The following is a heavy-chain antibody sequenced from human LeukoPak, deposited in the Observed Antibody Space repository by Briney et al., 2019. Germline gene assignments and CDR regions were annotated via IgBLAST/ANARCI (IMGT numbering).Heavy chain of an antibody. CDR2: ISYDGNNK. D-gene: IGHD6-19*01. CDR3: ARPHSSGWYYFDS. CDR1: GFTFSNYD. J-gene: IGHJ4*02. V-gene: IGHV3-30*03. Sequence: QPGGSLRLSCAASGFTFSNYDMNWVRQAPGQGLAWVAVISYDGNNKFYAVSVKGRFTISRDNSQNTLYLQMDSLRAEDTAVYYCARPHSSGWYYFDSWGLGTLVTVSS.